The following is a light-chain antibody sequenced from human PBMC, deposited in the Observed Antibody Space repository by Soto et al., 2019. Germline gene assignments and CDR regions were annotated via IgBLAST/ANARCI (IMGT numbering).Light chain of an antibody. CDR2: DAS. V-gene: IGKV1-33*01. CDR1: LDIRTH. J-gene: IGKJ5*01. Sequence: DIPMTQSPSSLSSSIGNRLTIIWQASLDIRTHLNWYQQKPGKDPKLLIHDASNLETGVPSTFSGTGYGTDFTFTISSLQPQHIGIYYCQQYDNFHLTFGQGTRLEIK. CDR3: QQYDNFHLT.